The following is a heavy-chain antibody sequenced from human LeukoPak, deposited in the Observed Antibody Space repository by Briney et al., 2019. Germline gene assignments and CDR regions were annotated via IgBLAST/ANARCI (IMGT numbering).Heavy chain of an antibody. V-gene: IGHV1-69*13. CDR1: GGTLSRYA. D-gene: IGHD2-2*01. Sequence: SVKVSCKASGGTLSRYAISWVRQAPGQGLEWMGGIIASFGTANHAQKFQGRVTISADESSGTAYMELSSLRSEDTAVYYCARVVTPRYCSSTSCYWKGWFDPWGQGTLVTVSS. J-gene: IGHJ5*02. CDR3: ARVVTPRYCSSTSCYWKGWFDP. CDR2: IIASFGTA.